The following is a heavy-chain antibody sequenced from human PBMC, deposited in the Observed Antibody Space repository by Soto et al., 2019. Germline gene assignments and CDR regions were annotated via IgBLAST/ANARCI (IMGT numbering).Heavy chain of an antibody. CDR3: ASVETQRYYSGMDV. CDR1: GGTFSSYA. CDR2: IIPIFRTA. D-gene: IGHD2-15*01. Sequence: QVQLVQSGAEVKKPGSSVKVSCKASGGTFSSYAISWVRQAPGQGLEWMGGIIPIFRTADYAQKFQGRVTLTAEDSTSTAYMELSSLRSEDTAVYYCASVETQRYYSGMDVWGQGTTVTVSS. J-gene: IGHJ6*02. V-gene: IGHV1-69*12.